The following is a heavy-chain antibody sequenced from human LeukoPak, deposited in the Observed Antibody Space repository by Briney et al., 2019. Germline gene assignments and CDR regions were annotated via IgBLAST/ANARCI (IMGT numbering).Heavy chain of an antibody. CDR3: ARDPDYYDSSGYGGSSRLFDY. J-gene: IGHJ4*02. V-gene: IGHV3-21*01. CDR2: ISSNSSYI. D-gene: IGHD3-22*01. CDR1: GFTFSSYS. Sequence: PGGSLRLSCAASGFTFSSYSMNWVRQAPGKGLEWVSSISSNSSYIYYADSVKGRFTISRDNAKNSLYLQMNSLRAEDTAVYYCARDPDYYDSSGYGGSSRLFDYWGQGTLVTVSS.